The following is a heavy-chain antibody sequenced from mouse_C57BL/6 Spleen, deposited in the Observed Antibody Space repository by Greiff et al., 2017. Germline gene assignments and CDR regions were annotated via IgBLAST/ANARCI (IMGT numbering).Heavy chain of an antibody. CDR3: ARYDSSGYPFAY. Sequence: QVQLQQSGPELVKPGASVKISCKASGYAFSSSWMNWVKQRPGKGLEWIGRIYPGDGGTNYNGKFKGKATLTADKSSSTAYMQLSSLTSEDAAVYFCARYDSSGYPFAYWGQGTLVTVSA. CDR1: GYAFSSSW. CDR2: IYPGDGGT. J-gene: IGHJ3*01. V-gene: IGHV1-82*01. D-gene: IGHD3-2*02.